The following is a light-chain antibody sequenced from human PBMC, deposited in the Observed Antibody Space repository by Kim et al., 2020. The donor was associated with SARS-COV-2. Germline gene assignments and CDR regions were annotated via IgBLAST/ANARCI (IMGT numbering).Light chain of an antibody. J-gene: IGLJ3*02. V-gene: IGLV1-40*01. CDR1: SSNIGAGYD. Sequence: VTIACTGSSSNIGAGYDVHWYQQLPGTAPKLLIYNNSNRPSGVPDRFSGSKSATSASLAITGLQAEDEADYYCQSYDSSLSGSGVFGGGTKLTVL. CDR3: QSYDSSLSGSGV. CDR2: NNS.